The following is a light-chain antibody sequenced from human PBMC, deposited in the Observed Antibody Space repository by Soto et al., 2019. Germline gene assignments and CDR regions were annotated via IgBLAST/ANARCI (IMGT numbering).Light chain of an antibody. Sequence: DIQMTQSPSSLSASVGARVTITCRASQGISNYLAWYQQKPGKVPNLLIYAASTLPSGVPSRFSGSGSGTDFTLTISSPHPEDVATDYCQKYNSAPRTCGQGTNVDIK. CDR3: QKYNSAPRT. CDR1: QGISNY. CDR2: AAS. J-gene: IGKJ1*01. V-gene: IGKV1-27*01.